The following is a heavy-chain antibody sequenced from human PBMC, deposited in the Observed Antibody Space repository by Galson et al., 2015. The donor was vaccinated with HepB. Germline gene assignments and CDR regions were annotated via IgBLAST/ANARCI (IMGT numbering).Heavy chain of an antibody. D-gene: IGHD3-16*01. CDR1: GFTFSSYW. V-gene: IGHV3-74*01. CDR2: INMDGSST. J-gene: IGHJ4*02. Sequence: SLRLSCAASGFTFSSYWMSWVRQAPGKGLVWVSRINMDGSSTTYADSVRGRFTISRDNAKNTLYPQMNSPRAEDTAVYYCARGLGGDPPGFEYWGQGTLVAVSS. CDR3: ARGLGGDPPGFEY.